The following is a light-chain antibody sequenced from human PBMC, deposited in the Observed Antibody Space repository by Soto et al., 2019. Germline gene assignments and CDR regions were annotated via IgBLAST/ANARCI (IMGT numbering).Light chain of an antibody. CDR1: SSNIGAGYD. J-gene: IGLJ1*01. CDR2: GNN. Sequence: QSVLTQPPSVSGAPGQRVTISCTGSSSNIGAGYDVHWYQQLPGAAPKVLIYGNNNRPSGVPDRFSGSKSGTSASLAITGLQAEDEADYYCSSYTSSSTYVFGTGTKLTVL. CDR3: SSYTSSSTYV. V-gene: IGLV1-40*01.